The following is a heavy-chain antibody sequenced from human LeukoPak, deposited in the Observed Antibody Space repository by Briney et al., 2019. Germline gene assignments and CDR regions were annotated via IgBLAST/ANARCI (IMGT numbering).Heavy chain of an antibody. D-gene: IGHD1-14*01. V-gene: IGHV3-74*01. CDR1: GFVFSNYW. CDR3: AKDNYNISDYGMDV. CDR2: INSDGNSI. J-gene: IGHJ6*02. Sequence: GGSLRLSCAASGFVFSNYWMYWVRQAPGRGLVWVSRINSDGNSIAYADSVKGRFTISRDNSKNTLYLQMNSLRAEDTAVYYCAKDNYNISDYGMDVWGQGTTVTVSS.